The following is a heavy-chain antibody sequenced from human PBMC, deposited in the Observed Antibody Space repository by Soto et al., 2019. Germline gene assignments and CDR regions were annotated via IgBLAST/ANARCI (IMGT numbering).Heavy chain of an antibody. CDR3: ARDWWEEPAGKETVSQVAY. V-gene: IGHV3-33*01. Sequence: QVQLVESGGGVVQPGRYLTLSCAASGFAFGNYGIHWVRQAPGKGLEWVAVIWSAGSSKYCGGSVKGRFTISRDNSKNTVYLQINSRRAEDTAVYYCARDWWEEPAGKETVSQVAYWGQGTLVTVSS. D-gene: IGHD6-13*01. CDR2: IWSAGSSK. J-gene: IGHJ4*02. CDR1: GFAFGNYG.